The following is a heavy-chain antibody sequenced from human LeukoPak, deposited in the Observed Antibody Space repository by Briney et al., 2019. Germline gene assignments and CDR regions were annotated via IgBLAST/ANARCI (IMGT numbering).Heavy chain of an antibody. CDR1: GYSISSGYY. J-gene: IGHJ5*02. Sequence: SETLSLTCTVSGYSISSGYYWGWIRQPPGKGLEWIGSIYHSGSTYYNPSLKSRVTISVDTSKNQFSLKLSSVTAADTAVYYCARNLADCSGGSCPRPYNWFDPWGQGTLVTVSS. CDR3: ARNLADCSGGSCPRPYNWFDP. D-gene: IGHD2-15*01. V-gene: IGHV4-38-2*02. CDR2: IYHSGST.